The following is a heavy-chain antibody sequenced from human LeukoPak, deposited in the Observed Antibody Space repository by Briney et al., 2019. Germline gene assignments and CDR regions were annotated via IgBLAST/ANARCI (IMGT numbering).Heavy chain of an antibody. J-gene: IGHJ4*02. CDR2: IGASGTLT. Sequence: GGPLRLSCAASGFSFSNEMNWVRQAPGKGLEWISYIGASGTLTHYADSVEGRFTISRDNAKNSLFLQMNSLRAEDTAVYYCAKDRALYSGYDKFFDYWGQGTLVTVSS. CDR3: AKDRALYSGYDKFFDY. D-gene: IGHD5-12*01. CDR1: GFSFSNE. V-gene: IGHV3-48*03.